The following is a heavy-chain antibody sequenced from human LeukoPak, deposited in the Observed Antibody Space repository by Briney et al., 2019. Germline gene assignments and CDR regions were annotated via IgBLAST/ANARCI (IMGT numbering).Heavy chain of an antibody. Sequence: GGSLRLSCAASGFTVSSNYMSWVRQAPEKGLEWVSVIYSGGSTYYADSVKGRFTISRDNSKNTLYLQMNSLRAEDTAVYYCARGPTPVYSSGWYPFDYWGQGTLVTVSS. CDR3: ARGPTPVYSSGWYPFDY. CDR2: IYSGGST. V-gene: IGHV3-53*01. D-gene: IGHD6-19*01. J-gene: IGHJ4*02. CDR1: GFTVSSNY.